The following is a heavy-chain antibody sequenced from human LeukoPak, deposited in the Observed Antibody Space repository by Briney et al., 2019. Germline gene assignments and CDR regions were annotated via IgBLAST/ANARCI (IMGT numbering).Heavy chain of an antibody. V-gene: IGHV4-59*01. CDR1: GGSISSYY. CDR2: IYYSGST. CDR3: ASGVWYYFDY. D-gene: IGHD2-8*01. Sequence: PSETLSLTCTVSGGSISSYYWSWIRQPPGKGLEWIGYIYYSGSTNYNPSLKSRVTISVDTSKNQFSLKLSSVTAADTAVYYCASGVWYYFDYWGQGTLVTVSS. J-gene: IGHJ4*02.